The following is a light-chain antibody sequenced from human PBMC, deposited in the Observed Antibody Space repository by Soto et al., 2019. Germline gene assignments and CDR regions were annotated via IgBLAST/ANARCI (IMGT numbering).Light chain of an antibody. V-gene: IGLV1-47*02. CDR1: TSNIGSNY. CDR3: CSLTTSHTYV. CDR2: TDN. Sequence: QSVLTQPPSASGTPGQRVTISCSGSTSNIGSNYVYWYQHLPGTAPKLLIYTDNQRPSGVPDRFSGSKSGNSASLTISGLQADDEADYYCCSLTTSHTYVFGSGTKVTVL. J-gene: IGLJ1*01.